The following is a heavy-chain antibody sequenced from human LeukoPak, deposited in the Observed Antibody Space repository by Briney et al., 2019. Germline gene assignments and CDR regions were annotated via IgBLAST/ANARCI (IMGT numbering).Heavy chain of an antibody. V-gene: IGHV3-20*04. CDR2: INWNGDST. CDR3: AKDIRIYGSGSYFDY. CDR1: GFTFDDYG. Sequence: PGGSLRLSCAASGFTFDDYGMSWVRQAPGKGLEWISGINWNGDSTGNADSVKGRFTISRDNAKNSLYLQMNSLRAEDTALYYCAKDIRIYGSGSYFDYWGQGTLVTVSS. D-gene: IGHD3-10*01. J-gene: IGHJ4*02.